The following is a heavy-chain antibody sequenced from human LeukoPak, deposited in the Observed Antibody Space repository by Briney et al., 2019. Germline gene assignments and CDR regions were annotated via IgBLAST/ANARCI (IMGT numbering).Heavy chain of an antibody. D-gene: IGHD3-22*01. V-gene: IGHV1-69*04. J-gene: IGHJ4*02. CDR2: IIPILGIA. CDR1: GGTFSNYA. Sequence: SVKVSCKASGGTFSNYAISWVRQAPGQGLEWMGRIIPILGIANYAQKFQGRITITADKSTSAAYMELSSLRSEDTAVYYCARDVGGYYFDSSGSRQPPLWGQGTLVTVSS. CDR3: ARDVGGYYFDSSGSRQPPL.